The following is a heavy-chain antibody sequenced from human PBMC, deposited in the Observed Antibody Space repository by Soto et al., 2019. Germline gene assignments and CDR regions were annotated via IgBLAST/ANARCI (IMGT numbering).Heavy chain of an antibody. CDR3: AREMFLVGATTSWFDP. V-gene: IGHV6-1*01. D-gene: IGHD1-26*01. Sequence: SQTLSLTCAISGDSVSSNSAAWNWIRQTPSRGLEWLGRTYYRSKWYNDYAVSVKSRITINPDTSKNQFSLQLNSVTPEDTAVYYCAREMFLVGATTSWFDPWGQGTLVTVSS. J-gene: IGHJ5*02. CDR2: TYYRSKWYN. CDR1: GDSVSSNSAA.